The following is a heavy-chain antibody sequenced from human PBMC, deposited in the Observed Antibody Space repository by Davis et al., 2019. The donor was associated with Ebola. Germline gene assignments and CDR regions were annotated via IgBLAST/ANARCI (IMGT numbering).Heavy chain of an antibody. Sequence: SETLSLTCTVSGGSISSGGYYWSWIRQPPEKGLEWVGYIYYSGSTNYNPSLKSRVTISVDTSKNQFSLKLSSVTAADTAVYYCARGMGYGGLDPWGQGTLVTVSS. V-gene: IGHV4-61*08. CDR3: ARGMGYGGLDP. CDR1: GGSISSGGYY. J-gene: IGHJ5*02. D-gene: IGHD4-23*01. CDR2: IYYSGST.